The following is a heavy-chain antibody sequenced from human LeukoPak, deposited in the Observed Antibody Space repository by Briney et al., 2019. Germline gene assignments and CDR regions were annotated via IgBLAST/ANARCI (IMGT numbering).Heavy chain of an antibody. D-gene: IGHD3-22*01. J-gene: IGHJ2*01. CDR1: GFAFSSYA. CDR3: AKDSSPYYYDSSGYYPYWYFDL. CDR2: ISSSGGST. Sequence: GGRLRLSCAASGFAFSSYAMSWVRQAPGKGLEWVSAISSSGGSTYYADSVKGRFTISRDNSKNTLYLQMNSLRAEDTAVYYCAKDSSPYYYDSSGYYPYWYFDLWGRGTLVTVSS. V-gene: IGHV3-23*01.